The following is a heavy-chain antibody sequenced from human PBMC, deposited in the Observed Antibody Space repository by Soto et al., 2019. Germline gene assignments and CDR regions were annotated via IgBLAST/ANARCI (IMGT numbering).Heavy chain of an antibody. CDR1: GYSFTSYW. D-gene: IGHD6-13*01. CDR3: ARLPADSPRYGMDV. Sequence: RGESLKISCKGSGYSFTSYWISWVRQMPGKGLEWMGRIDPSDSYTNYSPSFQGHVTISADKSISTAYLQWSSLKASDTAMYYCARLPADSPRYGMDVWGQGTTVTGPS. V-gene: IGHV5-10-1*01. J-gene: IGHJ6*02. CDR2: IDPSDSYT.